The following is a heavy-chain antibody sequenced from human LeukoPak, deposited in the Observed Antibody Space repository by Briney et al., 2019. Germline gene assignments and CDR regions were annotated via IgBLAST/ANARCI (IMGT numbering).Heavy chain of an antibody. D-gene: IGHD2-15*01. CDR1: SGSISSGDYY. CDR2: IYYSGST. V-gene: IGHV4-30-4*01. Sequence: PSETLSLTCTVSSGSISSGDYYWSWIRQPPGKGLEWIGYIYYSGSTYYNPSLKSRVTISVDTSKNQFSLKLSSVTAADTAVYYCARTELLPNYYYYYGMDVWGQGTTVTVSS. J-gene: IGHJ6*02. CDR3: ARTELLPNYYYYYGMDV.